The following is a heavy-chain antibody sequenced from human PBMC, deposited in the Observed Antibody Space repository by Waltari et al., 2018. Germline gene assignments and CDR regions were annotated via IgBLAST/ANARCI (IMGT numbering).Heavy chain of an antibody. CDR2: FHYRGSS. CDR1: GGSTSTYY. CDR3: ARADTSTSYFYYYMDV. D-gene: IGHD1-26*01. J-gene: IGHJ6*03. V-gene: IGHV4-59*01. Sequence: QVQLQESGPGLVKPSETLSLTCTVSGGSTSTYYWSWVRQSPGKGLEWIGYFHYRGSSVYTPSLRSRVAISLDTPNNQFSLRLRSVTAADAAIYYCARADTSTSYFYYYMDVWGKGTTVTVSS.